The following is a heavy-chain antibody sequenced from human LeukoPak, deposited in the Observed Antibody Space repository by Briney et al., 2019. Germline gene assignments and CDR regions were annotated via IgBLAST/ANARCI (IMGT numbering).Heavy chain of an antibody. CDR1: EFTFVRYA. J-gene: IGHJ6*03. D-gene: IGHD6-13*01. CDR3: ARDPSYTSSWYHYMDV. Sequence: GGSLRLSCAASEFTFVRYAMNWVRQAPGKGLEWVSYISSSSAKIDYAESVKGRFTISRDNSKNSLYLQMDSLRAEDTAVYYCARDPSYTSSWYHYMDVWGKGTTVTVSS. CDR2: ISSSSAKI. V-gene: IGHV3-48*04.